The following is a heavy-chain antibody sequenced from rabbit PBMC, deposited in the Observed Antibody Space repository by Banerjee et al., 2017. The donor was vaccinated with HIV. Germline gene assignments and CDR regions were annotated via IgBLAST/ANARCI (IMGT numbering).Heavy chain of an antibody. CDR1: GVSFSSSYY. Sequence: QEQLEESGGDLVKPGASLTLTCTASGVSFSSSYYMCWVRQAPGKGLEWIACIYGGSSGSTADASWAKGRITISKTSSTTVTLQMTSLTAADTATYFCARGSATMTMVITGYYLYLWGPGTLVTVS. CDR2: IYGGSSGST. D-gene: IGHD2-1*01. J-gene: IGHJ4*01. V-gene: IGHV1S45*01. CDR3: ARGSATMTMVITGYYLYL.